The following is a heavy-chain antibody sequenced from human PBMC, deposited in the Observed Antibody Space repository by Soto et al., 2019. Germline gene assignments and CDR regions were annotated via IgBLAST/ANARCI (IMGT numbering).Heavy chain of an antibody. CDR1: GFTFNNAW. CDR3: TTGQGQQLVVFDY. CDR2: IKSRADGETT. V-gene: IGHV3-15*01. D-gene: IGHD6-13*01. J-gene: IGHJ4*02. Sequence: EVQLVEFGGGLVKPGGSLRLSCAASGFTFNNAWLSWVRQAPGKGLEWVGRIKSRADGETTDYAAPVKGRFTISRDDSKNMLYLQMNSLKTEDTAVYYCTTGQGQQLVVFDYWGQGTLLTVSS.